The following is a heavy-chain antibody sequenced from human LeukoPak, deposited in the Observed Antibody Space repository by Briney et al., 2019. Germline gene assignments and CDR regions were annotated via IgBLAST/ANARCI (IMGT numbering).Heavy chain of an antibody. CDR1: ARSISLYY. J-gene: IGHJ6*03. D-gene: IGHD3-10*01. Sequence: SETLSLTCTVSARSISLYYWNWIRQPAGRGLEWIGRIFTSGITNYNPSLKSRVTMSVEKSKSQFSLALSSVTAADTAVYYCAREISGTNYNPLGYMDVWGKGTAVTVSS. CDR3: AREISGTNYNPLGYMDV. V-gene: IGHV4-4*07. CDR2: IFTSGIT.